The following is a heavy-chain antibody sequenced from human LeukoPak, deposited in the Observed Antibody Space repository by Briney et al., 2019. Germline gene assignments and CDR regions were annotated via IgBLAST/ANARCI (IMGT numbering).Heavy chain of an antibody. V-gene: IGHV3-23*01. CDR2: ISGSGVNT. D-gene: IGHD4/OR15-4a*01. CDR1: GFTFTKYA. Sequence: PGGSLRLSCAASGFTFTKYAMTWVRQAPGKGLEWVSGISGSGVNTYYAESVKGRFTLSRDNSKSTLYLQMTSLRAEDTAVYYCAKETQVLSGFDPWGQGTLVTVSS. J-gene: IGHJ5*02. CDR3: AKETQVLSGFDP.